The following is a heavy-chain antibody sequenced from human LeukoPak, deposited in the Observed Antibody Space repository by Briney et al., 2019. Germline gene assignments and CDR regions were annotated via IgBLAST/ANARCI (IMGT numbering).Heavy chain of an antibody. CDR2: ISGRSSTI. CDR3: ARDRLTSGSYFFDY. V-gene: IGHV3-48*01. D-gene: IGHD1-26*01. J-gene: IGHJ4*02. Sequence: GGSLRLSCAAPAFIFSDYSMNWVRQAPGKGLEWISYISGRSSTIYYADSVRGRFTISRDNAKNSMYLQMNSLRAEDTAVYYCARDRLTSGSYFFDYWGQGTLVTVSS. CDR1: AFIFSDYS.